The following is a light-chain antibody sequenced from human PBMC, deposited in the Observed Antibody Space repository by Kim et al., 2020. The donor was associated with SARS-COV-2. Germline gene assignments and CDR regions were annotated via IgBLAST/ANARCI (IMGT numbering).Light chain of an antibody. J-gene: IGKJ2*01. CDR2: WAS. CDR1: QSALQSYNNKNY. CDR3: QQYYTPPYT. Sequence: RATINCKARQSALQSYNNKNYLAWYQQKPGQPPKLLIYWASTRESGVPDGLSGSGSGTDFTLTISSLQAEDVAVYSCQQYYTPPYTLGQGKKLEI. V-gene: IGKV4-1*01.